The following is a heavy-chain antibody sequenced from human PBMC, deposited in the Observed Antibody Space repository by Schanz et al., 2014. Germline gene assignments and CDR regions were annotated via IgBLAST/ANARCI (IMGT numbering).Heavy chain of an antibody. Sequence: EVQLAESGGGLVQPGGSLRLSCTASGFTFSSYSMNWVRQAPGKGLEWVSSISSGGGSTYYADSVKGRFTISRDNSKNTLYLQMKSLRAEDTAVYYCARVKYCTITRCYRTETEGIYYMDVWGKGTTVTVSS. CDR3: ARVKYCTITRCYRTETEGIYYMDV. CDR2: ISSGGGST. V-gene: IGHV3-23*04. D-gene: IGHD2-2*01. J-gene: IGHJ6*03. CDR1: GFTFSSYS.